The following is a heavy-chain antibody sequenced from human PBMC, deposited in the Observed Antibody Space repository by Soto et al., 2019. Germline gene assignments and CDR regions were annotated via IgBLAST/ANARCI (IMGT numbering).Heavy chain of an antibody. J-gene: IGHJ6*04. CDR1: GGSISSGDYY. CDR2: IYYSGST. CDR3: ARGHCSSTRCPIIYYGMDV. Sequence: PSLTCTVSGGSISSGDYYWSWIRQPPGKGLEWIGYIYYSGSTYYNPSLKSRVTISVSTSKNQFSLKLRYVTAADTAVYYCARGHCSSTRCPIIYYGMDVWGKGNRV. V-gene: IGHV4-30-4*01. D-gene: IGHD2-2*01.